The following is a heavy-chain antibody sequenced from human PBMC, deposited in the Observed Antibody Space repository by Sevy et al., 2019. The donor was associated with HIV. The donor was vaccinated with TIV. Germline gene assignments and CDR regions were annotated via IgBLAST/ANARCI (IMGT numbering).Heavy chain of an antibody. CDR3: ARSLGGHDAFDI. J-gene: IGHJ3*02. D-gene: IGHD2-15*01. CDR2: IYSGGST. Sequence: GGSLRLSCAASGFTVSSNYMSWVRQAPGKGLEWVSVIYSGGSTYYADSMKGRFTISRDNSKNTLYLQMNSLRAEDTAVYYCARSLGGHDAFDIWGQGTMVTVSS. CDR1: GFTVSSNY. V-gene: IGHV3-66*02.